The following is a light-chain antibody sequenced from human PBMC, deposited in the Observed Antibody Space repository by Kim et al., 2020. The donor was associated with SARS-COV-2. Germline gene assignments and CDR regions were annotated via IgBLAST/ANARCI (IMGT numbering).Light chain of an antibody. CDR1: QTISSW. V-gene: IGKV1-5*01. J-gene: IGKJ2*01. Sequence: SASVGDRVTITGRASQTISSWLAWYQHKPGKAPKLLIYAASSLESGVPSRFSGSGSGTEFTLTISSLQSDDFATYYCQQYETYPYTFGQGTKLEI. CDR2: AAS. CDR3: QQYETYPYT.